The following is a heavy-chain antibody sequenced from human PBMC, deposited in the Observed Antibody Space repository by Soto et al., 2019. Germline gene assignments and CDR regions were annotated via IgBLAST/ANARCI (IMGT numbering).Heavy chain of an antibody. J-gene: IGHJ4*02. CDR2: ISPGDSDT. CDR3: ARLEMFLRVITTYYLDY. D-gene: IGHD3-22*01. Sequence: GESLKLSCKGSGYRFAIYWIGWVRQLPGKGLEWMGIISPGDSDTRYSPSFQGQVTISADKSISTAYLQWSSLKASDSAMYYCARLEMFLRVITTYYLDYRGQGTPVTVSS. V-gene: IGHV5-51*01. CDR1: GYRFAIYW.